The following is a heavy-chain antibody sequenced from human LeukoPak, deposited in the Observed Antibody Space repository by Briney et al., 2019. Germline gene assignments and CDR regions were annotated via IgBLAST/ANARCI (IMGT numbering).Heavy chain of an antibody. D-gene: IGHD3-3*01. V-gene: IGHV1-24*01. CDR3: ATGPHYDFWSGPRYNWFDP. CDR2: IDPEDGET. J-gene: IGHJ5*02. Sequence: ASVKVSCKVSGYTLTELSMHWVRQAPGKGLEWMGGIDPEDGETIYAQKFQGRVTMTEDTSTDTAYMELSSLRSEDTAVYYCATGPHYDFWSGPRYNWFDPWGQGTLVTVSS. CDR1: GYTLTELS.